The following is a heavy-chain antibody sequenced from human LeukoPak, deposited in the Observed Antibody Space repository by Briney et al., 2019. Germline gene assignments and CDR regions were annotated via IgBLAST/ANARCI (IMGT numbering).Heavy chain of an antibody. Sequence: SQTLSLTCAISGDSVLSNRAAWNWIRQSPSRGLEWLGRTYYRSKWYYDYAESVKSRIAINPDTSKNQFSLQLNSVTPEDTAVYYCAYGMDVWGQGTTATVSS. V-gene: IGHV6-1*01. J-gene: IGHJ6*02. CDR3: AYGMDV. CDR2: TYYRSKWYY. CDR1: GDSVLSNRAA.